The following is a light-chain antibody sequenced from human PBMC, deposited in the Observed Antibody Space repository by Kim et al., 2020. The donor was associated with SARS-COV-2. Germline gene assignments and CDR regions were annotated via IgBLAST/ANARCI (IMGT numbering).Light chain of an antibody. J-gene: IGKJ4*01. CDR3: QQSYSSPLT. Sequence: ASVGDRVTITCRARQSISSYLNWYQQRPGKAPKLLIYGASTLQSGVPSRFSGSGSGTDFTLTISSLQPEDFATFYCQQSYSSPLTFGGGTKVDIK. CDR1: QSISSY. CDR2: GAS. V-gene: IGKV1-39*01.